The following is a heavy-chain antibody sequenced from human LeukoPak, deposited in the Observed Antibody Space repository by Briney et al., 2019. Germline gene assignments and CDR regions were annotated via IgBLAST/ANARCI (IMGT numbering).Heavy chain of an antibody. J-gene: IGHJ6*02. CDR2: IIPILGMA. CDR1: GGTXSSYA. V-gene: IGHV1-69*04. D-gene: IGHD6-19*01. Sequence: SVKVSCKASGGTXSSYAISGVRQAPGQGLEWMGRIIPILGMANYAQKFQGRVTITADKSTSTAYMELSGLRSEDTAVYYCARDPIAVTYYYYGMDVWGQGTTVTVSS. CDR3: ARDPIAVTYYYYGMDV.